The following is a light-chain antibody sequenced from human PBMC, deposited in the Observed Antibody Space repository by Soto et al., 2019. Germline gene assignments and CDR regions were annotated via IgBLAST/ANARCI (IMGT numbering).Light chain of an antibody. CDR2: GVS. V-gene: IGKV3-20*01. CDR1: QNVRSDY. J-gene: IGKJ5*01. CDR3: QQYGSSPIT. Sequence: EIVLTQSPATLSLSPGDRATLSCRASQNVRSDYFAWYQQKPGQAPRVIIFGVSTRASATPDRFRGSGSGTYFTLTISRLEPDDFAVYYCQQYGSSPITFGQGTRLEIK.